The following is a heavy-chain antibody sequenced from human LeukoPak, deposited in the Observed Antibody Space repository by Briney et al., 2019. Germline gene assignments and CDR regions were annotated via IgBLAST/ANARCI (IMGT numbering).Heavy chain of an antibody. J-gene: IGHJ4*02. V-gene: IGHV1-3*01. CDR1: GYTFTSYA. CDR3: ASSNPAVAGTEYFDY. Sequence: ASVKVSCKASGYTFTSYAMHWVRQAPGQRLEWMGWINAGNGNTKYSQKFQGRVTITRDTSASTAYMELSSLRSEDTAVYYCASSNPAVAGTEYFDYWGQGTLVTVSS. D-gene: IGHD6-19*01. CDR2: INAGNGNT.